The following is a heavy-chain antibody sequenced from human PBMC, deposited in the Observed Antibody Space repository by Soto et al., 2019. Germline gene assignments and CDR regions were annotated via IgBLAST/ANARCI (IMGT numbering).Heavy chain of an antibody. V-gene: IGHV3-30*18. CDR2: ISYDGSNK. D-gene: IGHD3-10*01. Sequence: QVPLVESGGGVVQPGRSLRLSCAASGFTFSSYGMHWVRQAHGKGLEWVAVISYDGSNKYYADSVKGRFTISRDNSKNTLYLQMNSLRAEDTAVYYCAKSRGSGNNGMDVWGQGTTVTVSS. CDR1: GFTFSSYG. CDR3: AKSRGSGNNGMDV. J-gene: IGHJ6*02.